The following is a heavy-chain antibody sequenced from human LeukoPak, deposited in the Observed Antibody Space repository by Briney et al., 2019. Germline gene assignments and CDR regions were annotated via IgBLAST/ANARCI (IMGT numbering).Heavy chain of an antibody. Sequence: ASVKVSCKASGYTFTSYYMHWVRQAPGQGLEWMGWINPNSGGTNYAQKFQGRVTMTRDTSISTAYMELSRLRSDDTAVYYCARDPGYTSSWFPDLWGQGTLVTVSS. CDR3: ARDPGYTSSWFPDL. CDR2: INPNSGGT. J-gene: IGHJ4*02. V-gene: IGHV1-2*02. CDR1: GYTFTSYY. D-gene: IGHD6-13*01.